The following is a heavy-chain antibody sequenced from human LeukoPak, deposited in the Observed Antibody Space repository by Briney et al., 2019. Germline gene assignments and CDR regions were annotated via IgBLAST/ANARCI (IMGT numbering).Heavy chain of an antibody. J-gene: IGHJ3*02. Sequence: LETLSLTCTVSGGSISSYYWSWIRQPPGKGLEWIGYIYYSGSTNYNPSLKSRVTISVGTSKNQFSLKLSSVTAADTAVYYCARGSAGDDAFDSWGQGTMVTVSS. CDR2: IYYSGST. V-gene: IGHV4-59*12. D-gene: IGHD6-13*01. CDR1: GGSISSYY. CDR3: ARGSAGDDAFDS.